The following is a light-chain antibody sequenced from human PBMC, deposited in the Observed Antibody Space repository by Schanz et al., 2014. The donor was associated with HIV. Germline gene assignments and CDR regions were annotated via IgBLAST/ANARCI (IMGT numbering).Light chain of an antibody. CDR3: QHYGTSRYT. V-gene: IGKV3-20*01. CDR1: QSVPSNY. Sequence: EIVLTQSPDTLSLSPGGGATLSCRASQSVPSNYLAWFQQRPGQAPRLLIYDVSSRATDIPHRFSGSGSGTDFTLTISRLEPEDFAVYYCQHYGTSRYTFGQGTKLEI. J-gene: IGKJ2*01. CDR2: DVS.